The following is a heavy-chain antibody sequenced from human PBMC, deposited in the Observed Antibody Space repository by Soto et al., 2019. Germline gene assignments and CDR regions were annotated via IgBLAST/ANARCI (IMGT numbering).Heavy chain of an antibody. CDR1: GFSSSTYC. D-gene: IGHD6-13*01. J-gene: IGHJ4*02. Sequence: EVQLVESGGGLVEPGGSLRLSCAASGFSSSTYCMNWVRQAPGKGPEWVSSISSSSSYIYYAASVKGRFTISRDNAKNSLYLQMNSLRAEDSAVYYCARCISRAAVMGIDYWGQGTLVTVSS. CDR3: ARCISRAAVMGIDY. V-gene: IGHV3-21*01. CDR2: ISSSSSYI.